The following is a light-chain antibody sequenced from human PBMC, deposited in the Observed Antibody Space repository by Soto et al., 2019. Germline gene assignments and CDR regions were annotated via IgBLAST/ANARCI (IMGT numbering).Light chain of an antibody. V-gene: IGKV4-1*01. J-gene: IGKJ3*01. CDR3: QQYLITPRT. CDR2: WSS. CDR1: QSVLYSSNNKNY. Sequence: DIVMTQSPDSLPVSLGERATINCKSSQSVLYSSNNKNYLAWFQQKSGQPTKLLIYWSSTRESGVTDRLSGSGSGTDFTLTSRILQAEDVAVYYCQQYLITPRTVGRGTEVDLK.